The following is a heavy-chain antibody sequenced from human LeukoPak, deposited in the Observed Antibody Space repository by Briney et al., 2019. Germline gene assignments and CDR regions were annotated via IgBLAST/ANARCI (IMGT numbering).Heavy chain of an antibody. V-gene: IGHV3-30*04. CDR3: ARRLSDLPFDY. Sequence: PGGSLRLSCVASGFSFSSYAMHGVRQAPGKGLEGVAVISYDGSNKYYADSVKGRFTISRDNSKNTLYLQMNSLRAEDTAVYYCARRLSDLPFDYWGQGTLVTVSS. CDR1: GFSFSSYA. CDR2: ISYDGSNK. J-gene: IGHJ4*02. D-gene: IGHD2-2*01.